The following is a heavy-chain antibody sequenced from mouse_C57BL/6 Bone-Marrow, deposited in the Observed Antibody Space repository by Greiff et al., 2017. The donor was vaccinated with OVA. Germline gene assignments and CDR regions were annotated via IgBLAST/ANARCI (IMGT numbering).Heavy chain of an antibody. J-gene: IGHJ1*03. Sequence: VQLKESGPELVKPGASVKMSCKASGYTFTDYNMHWVKQSHGKSLEWIGYINPNNGGTSYNQKFKGKATLTVNKSSSTAYMELRSLTSEDSAVYYCARSEGGYYIYFDVWGTGTTVTVSS. D-gene: IGHD2-3*01. V-gene: IGHV1-22*01. CDR2: INPNNGGT. CDR3: ARSEGGYYIYFDV. CDR1: GYTFTDYN.